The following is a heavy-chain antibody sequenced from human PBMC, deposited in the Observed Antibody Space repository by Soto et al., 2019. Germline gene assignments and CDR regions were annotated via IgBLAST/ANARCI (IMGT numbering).Heavy chain of an antibody. V-gene: IGHV4-30-4*01. CDR2: IYYCGST. CDR1: GGSISSGDYY. J-gene: IGHJ4*02. CDR3: ARTGKRGYSYGRFDY. Sequence: QVQLQESGPGLVKPSQTLSLTCTVSGGSISSGDYYWSWIRQPPGKGLEWIGYIYYCGSTYYNPSLKSRVTISVDTSKNQFSLKLSSVTAADTAVYYCARTGKRGYSYGRFDYWGQGTLVTVSS. D-gene: IGHD5-18*01.